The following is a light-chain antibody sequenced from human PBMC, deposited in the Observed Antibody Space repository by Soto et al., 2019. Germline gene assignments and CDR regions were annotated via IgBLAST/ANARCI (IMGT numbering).Light chain of an antibody. J-gene: IGLJ2*01. CDR3: SSYAGSNNPV. CDR2: EVS. Sequence: QSALTQPPCASGSPGQSVTISCTGTSSDVGGYNFVSWYQQHPGKAPKLMIYEVSKRPSGVPDRFSGSKSGNTASLTVSGLQAEDEADYYCSSYAGSNNPVFGGGTKLTVL. V-gene: IGLV2-8*01. CDR1: SSDVGGYNF.